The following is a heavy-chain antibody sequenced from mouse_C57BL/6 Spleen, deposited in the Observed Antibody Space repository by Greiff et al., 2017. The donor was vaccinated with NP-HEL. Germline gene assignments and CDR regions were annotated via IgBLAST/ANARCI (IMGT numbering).Heavy chain of an antibody. J-gene: IGHJ3*01. CDR1: GYTFTSYW. D-gene: IGHD2-2*01. V-gene: IGHV1-7*01. CDR3: ARDGYEASFAY. CDR2: INPSSGYT. Sequence: VQRVESGAELAKPGASVKLSCKASGYTFTSYWMHWVKQRPGQGLEWIGYINPSSGYTKYNQKFKDKATLTADKFSSTAYMQLSSLTYEDSAVYYCARDGYEASFAYWGQGTLVTVSA.